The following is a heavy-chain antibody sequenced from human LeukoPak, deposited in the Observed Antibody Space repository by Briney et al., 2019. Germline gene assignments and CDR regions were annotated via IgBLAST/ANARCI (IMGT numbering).Heavy chain of an antibody. Sequence: SETLSLTCTGSGDSVSGYYGSWIRQPPGKGLEWIGYFYTSANTNYNPSLKSRVTMSVDTSKNQFSLKLTSVTAADTAVYYCARGLRDEERHYGYYYMDVWGKGTTVTVSS. D-gene: IGHD3-22*01. CDR1: GDSVSGYY. J-gene: IGHJ6*03. CDR2: FYTSANT. CDR3: ARGLRDEERHYGYYYMDV. V-gene: IGHV4-4*09.